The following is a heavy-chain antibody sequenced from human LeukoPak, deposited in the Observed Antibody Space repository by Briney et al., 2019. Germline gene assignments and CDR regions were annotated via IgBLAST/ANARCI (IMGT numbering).Heavy chain of an antibody. V-gene: IGHV3-23*01. CDR2: ISGSGGST. CDR3: AKRSSSSYYYYGMDV. D-gene: IGHD6-6*01. J-gene: IGHJ6*02. Sequence: GGSLRLSCAASGFTFSSYAMSWVRQAPGKGLEWVSAISGSGGSTYYADSVKGRFTISRDNSKNTLYLQMNSLRAEDTAVYCCAKRSSSSYYYYGMDVWGQGTTVTVSS. CDR1: GFTFSSYA.